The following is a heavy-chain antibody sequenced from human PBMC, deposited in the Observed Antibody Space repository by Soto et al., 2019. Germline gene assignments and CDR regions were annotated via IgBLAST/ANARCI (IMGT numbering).Heavy chain of an antibody. CDR3: AKDRALENQTPYGMDV. CDR2: ISGRGDHR. Sequence: EMQLLESGGGLGQPWGSLRLSCVASPITVYNFAAMSWVRQTPERGLEWVSTISGRGDHRYYADSVKGRFTISRDNSKNRLYLQMDGLRVDDTAVYYCAKDRALENQTPYGMDVWGHGTTVTV. D-gene: IGHD2-2*01. V-gene: IGHV3-23*01. J-gene: IGHJ6*02. CDR1: PITVYNFAA.